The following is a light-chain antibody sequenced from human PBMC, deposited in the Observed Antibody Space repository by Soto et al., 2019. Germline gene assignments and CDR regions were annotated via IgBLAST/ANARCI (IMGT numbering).Light chain of an antibody. J-gene: IGKJ4*01. V-gene: IGKV4-1*01. CDR2: WAS. Sequence: DIVMTQSPDSLAVSLGERATIHCKSSQSVXYSSNNKSYLAWYQLKPGQPPKLLIYWASTRESGVPDRFSGSGSGTDFTLTISSLQAEDVAVYYCQQYYSPPPTFGGGTKVDIK. CDR1: QSVXYSSNNKSY. CDR3: QQYYSPPPT.